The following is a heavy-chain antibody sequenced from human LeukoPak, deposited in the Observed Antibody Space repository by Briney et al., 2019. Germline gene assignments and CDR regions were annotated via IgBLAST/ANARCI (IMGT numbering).Heavy chain of an antibody. J-gene: IGHJ4*02. CDR2: ISYDGSNK. CDR3: AKDLSLGLDY. D-gene: IGHD2/OR15-2a*01. CDR1: GFTFSSYG. V-gene: IGHV3-30*18. Sequence: PGRSLRLSCAASGFTFSSYGMHWVRQAPGKGLEWVAVISYDGSNKYYADSVKGRFTISRDNSKNTLYLQMNSLRAEDTAMYYCAKDLSLGLDYWGQGTLVTVSS.